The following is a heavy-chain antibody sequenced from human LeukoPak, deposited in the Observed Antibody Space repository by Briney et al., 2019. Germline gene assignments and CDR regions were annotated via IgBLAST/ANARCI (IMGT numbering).Heavy chain of an antibody. V-gene: IGHV3-74*01. D-gene: IGHD6-19*01. CDR3: ARGLAVAGNCMDV. CDR1: GFTLRNYW. CDR2: INSDGTMT. J-gene: IGHJ6*02. Sequence: GRSLRLSCAASGFTLRNYWMHWVRQAPGKGLVWVSRINSDGTMTNYADSVKGRFTISRDNAKNTLHLQMNSLRAEDTAVYYCARGLAVAGNCMDVWGQGTTVTVSS.